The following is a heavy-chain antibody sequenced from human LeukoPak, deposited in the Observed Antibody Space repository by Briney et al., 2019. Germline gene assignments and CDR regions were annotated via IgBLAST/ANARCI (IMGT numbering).Heavy chain of an antibody. CDR2: VSGTGGRT. V-gene: IGHV3-23*01. Sequence: TGGSLRLSCAASGFTFSTYAMSWVRQAPGKGLEWVSVVSGTGGRTYYADSVKGRFTISRDNSKNTLYLQMNSLRAEDTAVYYCAKDYRGDYPRDGIDIWGQGTMVTVSS. D-gene: IGHD3-10*01. CDR3: AKDYRGDYPRDGIDI. J-gene: IGHJ3*02. CDR1: GFTFSTYA.